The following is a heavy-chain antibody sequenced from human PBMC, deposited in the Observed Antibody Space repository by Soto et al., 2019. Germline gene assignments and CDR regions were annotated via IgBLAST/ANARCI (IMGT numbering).Heavy chain of an antibody. CDR3: ARVSPSIAVAGTEDYYYYYMDV. CDR2: MNPNSGNT. J-gene: IGHJ6*03. V-gene: IGHV1-8*01. D-gene: IGHD6-19*01. CDR1: GYTFTSYD. Sequence: ASVKVSCKASGYTFTSYDINWVRQATGQGLEWMGWMNPNSGNTGYAQKFQVRVTMTRNTSISSAYIELSSLRSEDTAVYYCARVSPSIAVAGTEDYYYYYMDVWGKGTTVTVSS.